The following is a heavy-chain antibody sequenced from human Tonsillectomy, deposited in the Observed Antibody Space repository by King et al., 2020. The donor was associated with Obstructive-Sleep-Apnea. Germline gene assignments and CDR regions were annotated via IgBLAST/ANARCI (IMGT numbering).Heavy chain of an antibody. CDR1: GFTFSTYA. CDR2: IPYDGSNA. CDR3: ARDQGGSYTEGGSFDY. V-gene: IGHV3-30-3*01. J-gene: IGHJ4*02. D-gene: IGHD1-26*01. Sequence: VQLVESGGGVVQPGGSLRLSCAASGFTFSTYAMHWVRQAPGKGLEWVAVIPYDGSNAYSADSVKGRFTISRDNSKNTLYLQMNSLRREDTAVYYCARDQGGSYTEGGSFDYWGQGTLVTVSS.